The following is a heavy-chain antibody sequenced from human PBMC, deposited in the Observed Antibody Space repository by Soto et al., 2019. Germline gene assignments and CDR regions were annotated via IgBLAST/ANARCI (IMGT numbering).Heavy chain of an antibody. CDR2: INAGNGNT. CDR1: GYTFTSYA. CDR3: ARDSPTPPMDYPVWYFDL. V-gene: IGHV1-3*01. D-gene: IGHD3-10*01. Sequence: QVQLVQSGAEVKKPGASVKVSCKASGYTFTSYAMHWVRQAPGQRLEWMGWINAGNGNTKYSQKFQGRVTITRDTSASTAYMKLSSLRSEDTAVYYCARDSPTPPMDYPVWYFDLWGRGTLVTVSS. J-gene: IGHJ2*01.